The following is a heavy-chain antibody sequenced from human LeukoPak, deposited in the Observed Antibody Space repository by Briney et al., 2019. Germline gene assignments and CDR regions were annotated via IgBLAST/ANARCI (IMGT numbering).Heavy chain of an antibody. CDR3: ATDYLGY. V-gene: IGHV3-7*01. CDR1: GFTFSSYW. D-gene: IGHD3-16*01. Sequence: GGALRLSCAASGFTFSSYWMSWVRQPPGKGLEWVANIRQDGSEKYYVDSVKGRFTISRDNAKNSLYLQMNTLRAEDTAVYYCATDYLGYWGQGTLVTVSS. J-gene: IGHJ4*02. CDR2: IRQDGSEK.